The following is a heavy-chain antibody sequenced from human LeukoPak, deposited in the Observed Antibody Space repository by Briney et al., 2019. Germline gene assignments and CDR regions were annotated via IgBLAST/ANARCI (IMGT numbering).Heavy chain of an antibody. CDR1: GFTFSSYA. J-gene: IGHJ5*02. CDR3: ARGLDDFWSGFMGYWFDP. CDR2: ISGSGGST. V-gene: IGHV3-23*01. Sequence: GGSLRLSCAASGFTFSSYAMSWVRQAPGKGLEWVSAISGSGGSTYYADSVKGRFTISRDNSKNTLYLQMNSLRAEDTAVYYCARGLDDFWSGFMGYWFDPWGQGTLVTVSS. D-gene: IGHD3-3*01.